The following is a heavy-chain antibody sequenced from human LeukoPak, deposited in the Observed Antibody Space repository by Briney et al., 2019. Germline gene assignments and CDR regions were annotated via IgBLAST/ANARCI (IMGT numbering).Heavy chain of an antibody. J-gene: IGHJ6*03. D-gene: IGHD1-7*01. CDR3: ARCSAWNYGFYYYYYMDV. V-gene: IGHV3-23*01. Sequence: QPGGSLRLSCVGSGFTFGGYGMNWVRQAPGKGLEWVSGISDSGGSTYYADSVKGRFTISRDNSKSTLYLQMNSLGAEDTAVYYCARCSAWNYGFYYYYYMDVWGKGTTVTVSS. CDR2: ISDSGGST. CDR1: GFTFGGYG.